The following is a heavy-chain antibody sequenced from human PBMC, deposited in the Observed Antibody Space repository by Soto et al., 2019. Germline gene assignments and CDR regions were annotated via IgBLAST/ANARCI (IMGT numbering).Heavy chain of an antibody. CDR3: AREYTAWPLAYGLDV. D-gene: IGHD2-2*02. CDR1: GFTFSTYS. CDR2: ISSRSDI. V-gene: IGHV3-21*01. Sequence: VGSLRLSCVGSGFTFSTYSINRVRQAPGKGLEWVSSISSRSDIYYADSVKGRFTISRDNAKNSVSLQMNSLRAEDTAVYYCAREYTAWPLAYGLDVWGQGTTVTVSS. J-gene: IGHJ6*02.